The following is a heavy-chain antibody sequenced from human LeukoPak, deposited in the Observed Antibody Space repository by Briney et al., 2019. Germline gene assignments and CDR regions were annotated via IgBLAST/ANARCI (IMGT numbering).Heavy chain of an antibody. Sequence: PGRSLRLSCAASGFTFSSYAMHWVRQAPGKGLEWVATLSYDGSIQYYPDSVKGRFTISRDNSKNTLYLQMNCLRAEDTAVYYCARDSYSVVGKYDSSGYYGDSWGQGTLVTVSS. CDR3: ARDSYSVVGKYDSSGYYGDS. D-gene: IGHD3-22*01. CDR1: GFTFSSYA. J-gene: IGHJ4*02. V-gene: IGHV3-30*04. CDR2: LSYDGSIQ.